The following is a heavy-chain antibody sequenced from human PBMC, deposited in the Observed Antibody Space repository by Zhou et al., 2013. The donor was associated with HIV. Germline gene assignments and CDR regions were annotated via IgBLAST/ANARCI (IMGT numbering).Heavy chain of an antibody. V-gene: IGHV1-46*01. D-gene: IGHD1-1*01. Sequence: QVQLVQSGAEVKKPGASVKVSCKASGYTLTNYFMHWVRLAPGQGPEWMGQINPSGAAYNSQKFQGRVTMTGDTSTDTAYLEATSLTSEDTAIYHCAIDRVLQQRLDNALAIWGQGTLVSVSS. CDR1: GYTLTNYF. J-gene: IGHJ3*02. CDR2: INPSGAA. CDR3: AIDRVLQQRLDNALAI.